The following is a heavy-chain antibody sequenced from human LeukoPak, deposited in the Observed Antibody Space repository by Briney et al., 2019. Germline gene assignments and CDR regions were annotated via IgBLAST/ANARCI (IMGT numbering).Heavy chain of an antibody. V-gene: IGHV4-59*08. CDR2: IYYSGST. D-gene: IGHD5-12*01. CDR1: GGSITGYY. Sequence: SETLSLTCTVSGGSITGYYWNWIRQPPGKGLEWIGYIYYSGSTNYNPSLKSRATISVDTSENQFSLKLNSVTAADTAVYYCARQGGVATTFDYWGQGTLVTVSS. J-gene: IGHJ4*02. CDR3: ARQGGVATTFDY.